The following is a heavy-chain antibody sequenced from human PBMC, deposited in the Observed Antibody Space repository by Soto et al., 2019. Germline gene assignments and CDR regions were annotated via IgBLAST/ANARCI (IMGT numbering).Heavy chain of an antibody. D-gene: IGHD6-13*01. CDR3: ARFSSSWYGKIDY. V-gene: IGHV3-33*01. CDR1: GFTFSSYG. J-gene: IGHJ4*02. CDR2: IWYDGSNK. Sequence: QVPLVESGGGVVQPGKSLRLSCAASGFTFSSYGMHWVRQAPGKGLEWVAVIWYDGSNKYYADSVKGRFTISRDNCKNTLYLQLNSLRAEDTAVYYCARFSSSWYGKIDYWGQGTLVTVSS.